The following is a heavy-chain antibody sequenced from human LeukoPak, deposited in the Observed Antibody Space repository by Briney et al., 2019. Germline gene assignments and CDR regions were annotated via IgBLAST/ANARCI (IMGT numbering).Heavy chain of an antibody. CDR1: GYTFTSYG. Sequence: ASVKVSCKASGYTFTSYGISWVRQAPGHGLEWMGWISAYNGKTNYAQKLQGRVTMTTDTSTSTAYMELRSLRSDDTAVYYCARRGYCSSTSCHYLWGDRPMSDWGQGALVTVSS. J-gene: IGHJ4*02. V-gene: IGHV1-18*01. D-gene: IGHD2-2*01. CDR3: ARRGYCSSTSCHYLWGDRPMSD. CDR2: ISAYNGKT.